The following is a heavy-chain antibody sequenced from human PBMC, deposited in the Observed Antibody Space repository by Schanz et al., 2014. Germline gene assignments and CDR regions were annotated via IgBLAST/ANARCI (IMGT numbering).Heavy chain of an antibody. CDR3: AKDPHKDYGGKPQALDI. J-gene: IGHJ3*02. CDR1: GFTFSRYW. CDR2: IYGDGRT. D-gene: IGHD4-17*01. V-gene: IGHV3-66*01. Sequence: EVQLVESGGELIQPGGSLRLSCEASGFTFSRYWMHWVRQAPGKGLEWVSLIYGDGRTHYADSVKGRFIISRDTAKNTLSLQMNSLRAEDTALYYCAKDPHKDYGGKPQALDIWGQGTMVTVSS.